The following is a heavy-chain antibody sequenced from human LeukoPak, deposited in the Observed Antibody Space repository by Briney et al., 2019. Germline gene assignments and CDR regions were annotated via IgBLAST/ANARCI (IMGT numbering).Heavy chain of an antibody. CDR2: IKQDGSEK. V-gene: IGHV3-7*01. CDR3: AREGSYFDW. Sequence: GGSLRLSCAASGFTFSNYWMNWVRQAPGKGLEWVANIKQDGSEKYYVDSVKGRFTISRDNAKNSLYLQMNSLRAEDTAVYYRAREGSYFDWSGQGTLVTVSS. CDR1: GFTFSNYW. D-gene: IGHD3-10*01. J-gene: IGHJ4*02.